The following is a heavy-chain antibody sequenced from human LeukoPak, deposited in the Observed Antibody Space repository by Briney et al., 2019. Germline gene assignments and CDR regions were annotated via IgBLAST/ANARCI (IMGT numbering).Heavy chain of an antibody. CDR3: ARAKRRGMVRGVISDY. CDR1: GGSISSGSYY. D-gene: IGHD3-10*01. V-gene: IGHV4-39*07. J-gene: IGHJ4*02. CDR2: INHSGST. Sequence: SETLSLTCTVSGGSISSGSYYWSWIRQPPGKGLEWIGEINHSGSTNYNPSLKSRVTISVDTSKNQFSLKLSSVTAADTAVYYCARAKRRGMVRGVISDYWGQGTLVTVSS.